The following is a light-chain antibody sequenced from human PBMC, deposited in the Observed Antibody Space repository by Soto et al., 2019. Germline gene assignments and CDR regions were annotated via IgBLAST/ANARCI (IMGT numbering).Light chain of an antibody. CDR3: MQGTLWWT. CDR1: ESLVYSNGNTY. V-gene: IGKV2-24*01. J-gene: IGKJ1*01. CDR2: RVS. Sequence: DIVMSQTPLSLGVALGQPASISCRSRESLVYSNGNTYLSWYHQRPGQPPRLLIHRVSNRYSRVPERFSGSGAATDFTLKISRVEAEDVGMYYCMQGTLWWTFGQGTKVDIK.